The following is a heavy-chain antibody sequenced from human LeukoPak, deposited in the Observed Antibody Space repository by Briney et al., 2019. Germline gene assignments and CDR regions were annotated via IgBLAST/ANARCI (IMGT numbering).Heavy chain of an antibody. CDR1: GYTFTSSY. V-gene: IGHV1-46*01. CDR2: ISPSGGST. Sequence: ASVKLSCKASGYTFTSSYLHWVRQAPGQGLEWMGIISPSGGSTSYAQKFQGRVTMTRDTSTSTVYMELSSLRSEDTAVYYCASEGFDLWGQGTLVTVSS. CDR3: ASEGFDL. J-gene: IGHJ5*02.